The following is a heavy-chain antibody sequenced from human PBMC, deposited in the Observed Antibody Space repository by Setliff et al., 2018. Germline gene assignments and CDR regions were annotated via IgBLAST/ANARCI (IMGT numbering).Heavy chain of an antibody. Sequence: GASVKVSCKVSGYTLTESSRHWVRQAPGKGLEWMGGFDPEDGETIYAQKFQGRVTMTEDTSTDTAYMELSSLRSEDTAVYYCATGRGSYEGLDYWGQGTLVTVS. J-gene: IGHJ4*02. D-gene: IGHD1-26*01. CDR2: FDPEDGET. CDR3: ATGRGSYEGLDY. CDR1: GYTLTESS. V-gene: IGHV1-24*01.